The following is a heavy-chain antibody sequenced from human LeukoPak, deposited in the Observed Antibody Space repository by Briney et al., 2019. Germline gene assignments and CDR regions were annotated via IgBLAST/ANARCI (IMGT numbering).Heavy chain of an antibody. CDR2: INHSGST. V-gene: IGHV4-34*01. CDR3: ARRSIRFLEWLWDY. J-gene: IGHJ4*02. D-gene: IGHD3-3*01. CDR1: GFTFSSYA. Sequence: PGGSLRLSCAASGFTFSSYAMSWVRQPPGKGLEWIGEINHSGSTNYNPSLKSRVTISVDTSKNQFSLKLSSVTAADTAVYYCARRSIRFLEWLWDYWGQGTLVTVSS.